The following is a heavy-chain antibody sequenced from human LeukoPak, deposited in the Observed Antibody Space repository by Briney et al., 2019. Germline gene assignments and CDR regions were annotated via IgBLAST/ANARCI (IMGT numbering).Heavy chain of an antibody. Sequence: KPSETLSLTCTVSGGSISSSNHYWGWIRQPPGKGLEWIGSMYYSGSTYYNPSLKSRVTISVDTSKNQFSLKLSSVTAADTAVYYCARLVSYSSGLIDFWGQGTLVTVSS. D-gene: IGHD6-19*01. CDR2: MYYSGST. CDR1: GGSISSSNHY. CDR3: ARLVSYSSGLIDF. V-gene: IGHV4-39*07. J-gene: IGHJ4*02.